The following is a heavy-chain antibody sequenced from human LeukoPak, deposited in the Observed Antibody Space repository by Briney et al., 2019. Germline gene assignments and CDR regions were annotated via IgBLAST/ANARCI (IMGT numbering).Heavy chain of an antibody. CDR2: IYSGGRT. D-gene: IGHD6-13*01. V-gene: IGHV3-66*01. CDR1: GFTFSSYG. J-gene: IGHJ4*02. CDR3: ARAGPSSSWHQFDY. Sequence: GGSLRLSCAASGFTFSSYGMSWVRQAPGKGLEWVSVIYSGGRTYYADSVKGRFTISRDNSKNTLYLQMNRLRAEDTAVYYCARAGPSSSWHQFDYWGQGTLVTVSS.